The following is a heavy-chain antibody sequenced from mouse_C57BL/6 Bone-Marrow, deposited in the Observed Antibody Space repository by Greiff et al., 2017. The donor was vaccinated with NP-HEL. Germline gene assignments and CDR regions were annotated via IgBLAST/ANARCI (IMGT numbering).Heavy chain of an antibody. Sequence: EVKLMESGGGLVQPGESLKLSCESNEYEFPSHDMSWVRKTPEKRLELVAAINSDGGSTYYPDTLERRDNISRDDNKQTMYLKMNSLRSEDTAMYKCERRILGYFDVWGTGTTVTVSS. CDR1: EYEFPSHD. CDR3: ERRILGYFDV. J-gene: IGHJ1*03. CDR2: INSDGGST. V-gene: IGHV5-2*03. D-gene: IGHD4-1*01.